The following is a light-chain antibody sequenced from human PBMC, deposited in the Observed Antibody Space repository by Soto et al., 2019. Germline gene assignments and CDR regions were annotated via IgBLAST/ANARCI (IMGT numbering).Light chain of an antibody. V-gene: IGLV8-61*01. CDR2: STN. J-gene: IGLJ3*02. CDR3: VLYMGSGISV. Sequence: QTVVTQEPSLSVSPGGIVTLTCGLSSGSVSTSHYPSWHQQTPGQAPRTLIHSTNTRSSGVPDRFSGSILGNKAALTITGAQADDGSDYYCVLYMGSGISVFGGGTKLTVL. CDR1: SGSVSTSHY.